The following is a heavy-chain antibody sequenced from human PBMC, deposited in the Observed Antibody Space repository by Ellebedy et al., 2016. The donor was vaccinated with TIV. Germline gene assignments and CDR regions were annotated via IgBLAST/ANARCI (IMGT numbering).Heavy chain of an antibody. D-gene: IGHD6-6*01. CDR2: ISGSGGST. CDR3: AKWRSSSEGNDY. CDR1: GFTFSSYA. Sequence: GESLKISCAASGFTFSSYAMSWVRQAPGKGLEWVSAISGSGGSTYYADSVKGRFTISRDNSKNTLYLQMNSLRAEDTAVYYCAKWRSSSEGNDYWGQGTLVTVSS. V-gene: IGHV3-23*01. J-gene: IGHJ4*02.